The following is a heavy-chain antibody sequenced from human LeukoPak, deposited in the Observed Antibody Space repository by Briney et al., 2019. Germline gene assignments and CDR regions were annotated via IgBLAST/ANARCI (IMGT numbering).Heavy chain of an antibody. CDR2: IIPIFGTA. CDR1: GGTFSSYA. D-gene: IGHD3-10*01. CDR3: ARDRMVRGVIMPDAFDI. Sequence: SVKVSCKASGGTFSSYAISWVRQAPGQGLEWMGGIIPIFGTANYAQKFQGRVTITADESTSTAYMELSSLRSEDTAVYYCARDRMVRGVIMPDAFDIWGQGTMITVSS. V-gene: IGHV1-69*13. J-gene: IGHJ3*02.